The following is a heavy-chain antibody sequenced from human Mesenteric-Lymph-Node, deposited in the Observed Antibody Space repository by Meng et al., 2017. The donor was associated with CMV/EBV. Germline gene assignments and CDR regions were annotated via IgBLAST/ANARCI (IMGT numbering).Heavy chain of an antibody. CDR2: MTSSSSYI. D-gene: IGHD1-1*01. CDR1: GFSFRSYG. Sequence: GESLKISCAASGFSFRSYGMQWVRQAPGKGLEWVAYMTSSSSYIYYLDSVEGRFTISRDNARNSLYLQMNSLRAEDTAMYYCARDEVVELSIRRHDSDGFDFWGQGTMVTVSS. V-gene: IGHV3-21*01. CDR3: ARDEVVELSIRRHDSDGFDF. J-gene: IGHJ3*01.